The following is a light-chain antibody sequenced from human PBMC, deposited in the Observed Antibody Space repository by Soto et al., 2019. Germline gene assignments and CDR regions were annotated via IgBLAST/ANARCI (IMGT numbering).Light chain of an antibody. CDR2: GTS. Sequence: QLTQSPSSLSASLGDRVTITCRASQGIEGFLAWYQQKPGTAPKLLVYGTSTLQVGVPSRFSGSGWGTDFTLTISSVQPEDVATYYCQKYNKAPWKFGQGTKVDIK. CDR1: QGIEGF. J-gene: IGKJ1*01. CDR3: QKYNKAPWK. V-gene: IGKV1-27*01.